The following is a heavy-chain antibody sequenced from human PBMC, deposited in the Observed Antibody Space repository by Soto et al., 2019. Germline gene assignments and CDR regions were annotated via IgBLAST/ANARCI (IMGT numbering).Heavy chain of an antibody. CDR2: ISSSGSTI. CDR3: ARVAEYYDFWSGYYPNLADYYYYYYMDV. D-gene: IGHD3-3*01. J-gene: IGHJ6*03. V-gene: IGHV3-11*01. Sequence: GGSLRLSCAASGFTFSDYYMSWIRQAPGKGLEWVSYISSSGSTIYYADSVKGRFTISRDNAKNSLYLQMNSLRAEDTAVYYCARVAEYYDFWSGYYPNLADYYYYYYMDVWGKGTTVTVSS. CDR1: GFTFSDYY.